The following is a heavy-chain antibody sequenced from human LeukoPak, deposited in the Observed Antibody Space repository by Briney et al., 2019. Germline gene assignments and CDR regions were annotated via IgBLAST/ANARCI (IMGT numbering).Heavy chain of an antibody. D-gene: IGHD6-13*01. J-gene: IGHJ4*02. Sequence: GGSLRLSCAASGFTFSSYSMNWVRQAPGKGLEWVSSISSSSSYIYYADSVKGRFTISRDNSKNTLYLQMNSLRAEDTAVYYCAKATSSWYALDYWGQGTLVTVSS. V-gene: IGHV3-21*04. CDR3: AKATSSWYALDY. CDR2: ISSSSSYI. CDR1: GFTFSSYS.